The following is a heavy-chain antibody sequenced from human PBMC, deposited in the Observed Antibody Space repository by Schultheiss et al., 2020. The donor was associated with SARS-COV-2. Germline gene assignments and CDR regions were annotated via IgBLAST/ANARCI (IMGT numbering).Heavy chain of an antibody. J-gene: IGHJ6*02. CDR2: IKQDGSEK. Sequence: GGSLRLSCAASGFTFSSYWMSWVRQAPGKGLEWVANIKQDGSEKYYVDSVKGRFTISRDNAKNSVYLQMDSLRGEDTAVYYCAKAKTGGTAMATYYYYGMDVWGQGTTVTVSS. CDR1: GFTFSSYW. V-gene: IGHV3-7*03. CDR3: AKAKTGGTAMATYYYYGMDV. D-gene: IGHD5-18*01.